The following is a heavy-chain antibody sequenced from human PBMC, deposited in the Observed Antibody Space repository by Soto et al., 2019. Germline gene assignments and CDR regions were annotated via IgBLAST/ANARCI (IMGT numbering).Heavy chain of an antibody. CDR1: GFTFSSYG. CDR2: IWYDGSNK. J-gene: IGHJ6*02. V-gene: IGHV3-33*01. CDR3: AGGGGWEQLVPYYYYGMDV. D-gene: IGHD6-6*01. Sequence: QVQLVESGGGVVQPGRSLRLSCAASGFTFSSYGMHWVRQAPGKGLEWVAVIWYDGSNKYYADSVKGRFTISRDNSKNTLYLQMNSLRAEDTAVYYCAGGGGWEQLVPYYYYGMDVWGQGTTVTVSS.